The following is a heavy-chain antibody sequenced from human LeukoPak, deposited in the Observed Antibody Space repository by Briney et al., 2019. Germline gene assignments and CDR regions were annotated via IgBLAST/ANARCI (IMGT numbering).Heavy chain of an antibody. D-gene: IGHD2-2*02. Sequence: PGGSLRLSCAASGFAFDDYAMRWVRQAPGKGLEWVSGISGNSGSICYADSVKGRFTISRDNAKNSLYLQMNSLRAEDMALYYCAKDMAAGQYCSSTSCYTFDYWGQGTLVTVSS. CDR2: ISGNSGSI. V-gene: IGHV3-9*03. CDR3: AKDMAAGQYCSSTSCYTFDY. J-gene: IGHJ4*02. CDR1: GFAFDDYA.